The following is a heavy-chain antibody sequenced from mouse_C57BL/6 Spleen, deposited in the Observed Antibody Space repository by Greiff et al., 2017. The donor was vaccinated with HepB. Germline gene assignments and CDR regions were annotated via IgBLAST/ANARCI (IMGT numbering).Heavy chain of an antibody. V-gene: IGHV3-6*01. J-gene: IGHJ3*01. Sequence: EVQRVESGPGLVKPSQSLSLTCSVTGYSITSGYYWNWIRQFPGNKLEWMGYISYDGSNNYNPSLKNRISITRDTSKNQFFLKLNSVTTEDTATYYCARDFSDGYYVAYWGQGTLVTVSA. CDR2: ISYDGSN. CDR1: GYSITSGYY. CDR3: ARDFSDGYYVAY. D-gene: IGHD2-3*01.